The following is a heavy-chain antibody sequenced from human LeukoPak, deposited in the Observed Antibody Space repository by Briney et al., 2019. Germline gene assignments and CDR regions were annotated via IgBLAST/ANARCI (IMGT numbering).Heavy chain of an antibody. CDR1: GFTVSSNY. CDR3: ARDGYYYDSSGYSPPYYYYGMDV. V-gene: IGHV3-66*01. CDR2: IYSGGST. D-gene: IGHD3-22*01. J-gene: IGHJ6*02. Sequence: SGGSLRLSCAASGFTVSSNYMSWVRQAPGKGLEWVSVIYSGGSTCYADSVKGRFTISRDNSKNTLYLQMNSLRAEDTAVYYCARDGYYYDSSGYSPPYYYYGMDVWGQGTTVTVSS.